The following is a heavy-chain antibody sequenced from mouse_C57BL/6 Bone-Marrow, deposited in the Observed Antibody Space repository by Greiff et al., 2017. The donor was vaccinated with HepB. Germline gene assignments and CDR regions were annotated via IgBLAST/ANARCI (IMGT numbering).Heavy chain of an antibody. V-gene: IGHV1-18*01. J-gene: IGHJ4*01. D-gene: IGHD4-1*01. CDR1: GYTFTDYN. Sequence: VQLKESGPELVKPGASVKIPCKASGYTFTDYNMDWVKQSHGKSLEWIGDINPNNGGTIYNQKFKGKATLTVDKSSSTAYMELRSLTSEDTAVYYCARSNWLYYAMDYWGQGTSVTVSS. CDR2: INPNNGGT. CDR3: ARSNWLYYAMDY.